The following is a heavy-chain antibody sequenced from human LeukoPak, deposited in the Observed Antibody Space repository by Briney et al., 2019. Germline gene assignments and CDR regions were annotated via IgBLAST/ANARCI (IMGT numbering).Heavy chain of an antibody. CDR1: GFTFSSYA. V-gene: IGHV3-23*01. D-gene: IGHD5-18*01. J-gene: IGHJ4*02. Sequence: AGGSLRLSCAASGFTFSSYAMSWVRQAPGKGLEWVSAISGRGDSTYYADSVKGRFTISRDNSKNTLYLQMNSLRAEDTAVYYCAKCTAMVPFDYWGQGTLVTVSS. CDR2: ISGRGDST. CDR3: AKCTAMVPFDY.